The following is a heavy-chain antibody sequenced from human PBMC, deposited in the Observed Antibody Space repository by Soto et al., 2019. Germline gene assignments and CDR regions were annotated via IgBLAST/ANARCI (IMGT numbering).Heavy chain of an antibody. CDR1: GGSISSYY. J-gene: IGHJ6*02. CDR2: IYYSGST. CDR3: ASSNIAATGFYYYGMDV. Sequence: SETQSLTCTVSGGSISSYYWSWIRQTPGKGLEWIGYIYYSGSTNYNPSLKSRVTISVDTSKNQFSLKLSSVTAADTAVYYCASSNIAATGFYYYGMDVWGRGTTVTVSS. D-gene: IGHD6-13*01. V-gene: IGHV4-59*01.